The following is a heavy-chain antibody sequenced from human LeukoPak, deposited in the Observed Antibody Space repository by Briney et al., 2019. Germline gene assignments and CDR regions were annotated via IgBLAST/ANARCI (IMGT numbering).Heavy chain of an antibody. D-gene: IGHD2-2*01. Sequence: GGSLRLSCAASGFTFSSYAMSWVRQAPGKGLEWVSAISGSGGSTYYADSVKGRFTVSRDNSKNTLYLQMNSLRAEDTAVYYCAKRGYCSSTSCYLRNYWGQGTLVTVSS. V-gene: IGHV3-23*01. J-gene: IGHJ4*02. CDR1: GFTFSSYA. CDR3: AKRGYCSSTSCYLRNY. CDR2: ISGSGGST.